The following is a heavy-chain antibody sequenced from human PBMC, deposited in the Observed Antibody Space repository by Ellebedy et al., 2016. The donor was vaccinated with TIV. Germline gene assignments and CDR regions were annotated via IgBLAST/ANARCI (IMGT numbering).Heavy chain of an antibody. D-gene: IGHD1-26*01. CDR1: GFTFSSYG. CDR3: ARDRGCSIVGAAFDY. CDR2: LWYDGSNK. Sequence: PGGFLRLSCAASGFTFSSYGMHWVRQAPGKGLAWVAVLWYDGSNKYYADSVKGRFTISRDNSKNTLYLQMNRLRAEDTAVYYCARDRGCSIVGAAFDYWGQGTLVTVSS. V-gene: IGHV3-33*08. J-gene: IGHJ4*02.